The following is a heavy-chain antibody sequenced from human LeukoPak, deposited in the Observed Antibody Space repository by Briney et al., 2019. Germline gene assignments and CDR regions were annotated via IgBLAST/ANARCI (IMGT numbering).Heavy chain of an antibody. V-gene: IGHV3-23*01. CDR1: GFTFSSYA. D-gene: IGHD2-15*01. J-gene: IGHJ4*02. Sequence: GSLRLSCAASGFTFSSYAMSWVRQAPGKGLEWVSAISGSGGSTYYADSVKGRFTISRDNSKNTLYLQMNSLRAEDTAVYYCAKEPYCSGGSCYSSLDYWGQGTLVTVSS. CDR2: ISGSGGST. CDR3: AKEPYCSGGSCYSSLDY.